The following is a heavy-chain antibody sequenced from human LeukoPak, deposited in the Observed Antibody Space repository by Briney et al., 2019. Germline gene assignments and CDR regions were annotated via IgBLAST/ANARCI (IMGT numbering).Heavy chain of an antibody. J-gene: IGHJ4*02. CDR2: IYYSGST. V-gene: IGHV4-59*12. Sequence: SETLSLTCTVSGGSISSYYWSWIRQPPGKGLEWIGYIYYSGSTNYNPSLKSRVTISVDTSKNQFSLKLSSVTAADTAVYYCAREPPYDSSGYYYVVDYWGQGTLVTVSS. CDR3: AREPPYDSSGYYYVVDY. CDR1: GGSISSYY. D-gene: IGHD3-22*01.